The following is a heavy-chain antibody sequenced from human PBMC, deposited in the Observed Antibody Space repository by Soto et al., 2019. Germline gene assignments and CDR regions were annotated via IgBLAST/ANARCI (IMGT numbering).Heavy chain of an antibody. CDR1: GYTFTSYG. J-gene: IGHJ6*03. CDR3: ARITYYDFWSGYSVEYYYYMDV. D-gene: IGHD3-3*01. Sequence: ASVKVSCKASGYTFTSYGISWVRQAPGQGLEWMGWISAYNGNTNYAQKLQGRVTMTTETSTSTAYMELRSLRSDDTAVYYCARITYYDFWSGYSVEYYYYMDVWGKGTTVTVSS. V-gene: IGHV1-18*01. CDR2: ISAYNGNT.